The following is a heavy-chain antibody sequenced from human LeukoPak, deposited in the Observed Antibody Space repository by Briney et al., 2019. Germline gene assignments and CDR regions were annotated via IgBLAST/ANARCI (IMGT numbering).Heavy chain of an antibody. CDR3: ARDATGSSDY. Sequence: GSLRLSCSASGFPFGSYSMNWVRQAPGKGLELVSHIFGGGGTTTVYADSVKGRFTVSRDDAKNSLYLQMSSLRAEDTAIYYCARDATGSSDYWGQGTLVTVSS. D-gene: IGHD1-26*01. CDR1: GFPFGSYS. CDR2: IFGGGGTTT. V-gene: IGHV3-48*04. J-gene: IGHJ4*02.